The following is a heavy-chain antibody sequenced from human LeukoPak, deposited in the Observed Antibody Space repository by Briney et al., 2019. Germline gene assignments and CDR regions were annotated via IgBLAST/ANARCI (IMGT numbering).Heavy chain of an antibody. D-gene: IGHD4-17*01. CDR3: ARAGGPTVTTEY. CDR2: MNPNSGNT. CDR1: GYTFTSYD. V-gene: IGHV1-8*01. J-gene: IGHJ4*02. Sequence: ASVKVSCKASGYTFTSYDINWVRQATGQGLEWTGWMNPNSGNTGYAQKFQGRVTMTRNTSISTAYMELSSLRSEDTAVYYCARAGGPTVTTEYWGQGTLVTVSS.